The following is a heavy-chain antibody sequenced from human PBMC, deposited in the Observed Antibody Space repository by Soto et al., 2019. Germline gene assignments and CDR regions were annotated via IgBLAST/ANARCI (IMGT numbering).Heavy chain of an antibody. V-gene: IGHV3-7*03. Sequence: EVQLVESGGGLVQPGGSLRLSCVASGFALSNYWMSWVRQAPGKGLEWVANIKQDGNENYYVDSVKGRFTISRDNAKNSLYLQMNSLGGEDTAVYYCATGGWGWYFDYWGQGTLVTVSS. CDR1: GFALSNYW. CDR3: ATGGWGWYFDY. CDR2: IKQDGNEN. D-gene: IGHD6-19*01. J-gene: IGHJ4*02.